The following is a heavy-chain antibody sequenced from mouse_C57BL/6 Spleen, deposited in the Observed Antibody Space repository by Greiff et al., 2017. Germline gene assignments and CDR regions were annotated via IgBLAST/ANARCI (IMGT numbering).Heavy chain of an antibody. V-gene: IGHV1-82*01. CDR1: GYAFSSSW. CDR2: IYPGDGDT. J-gene: IGHJ2*01. D-gene: IGHD1-1*01. CDR3: ARSDFRGSTYFDY. Sequence: QVQLQQSGPELVKPGASVKISCKASGYAFSSSWMNWVKQRPGKGLEWIGRIYPGDGDTNYNGKFKGKATLTADKSSSTAYMQLSSLTSEDSAVYFCARSDFRGSTYFDYWGQGTTRTVSS.